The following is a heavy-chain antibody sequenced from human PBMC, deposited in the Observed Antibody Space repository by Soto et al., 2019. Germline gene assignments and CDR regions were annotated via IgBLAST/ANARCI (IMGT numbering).Heavy chain of an antibody. V-gene: IGHV1-18*01. CDR3: ARDEGGYDILTGYYKAHHFDY. CDR1: GYTFTHFY. J-gene: IGHJ4*02. D-gene: IGHD3-9*01. CDR2: ISPHNFNT. Sequence: ASVKVSCKASGYTFTHFYITWVRQAPGQGLEWMGAISPHNFNTNYAQKFRGRVTLTTEKSTNTAYMDLRSLTSDDTAVYYCARDEGGYDILTGYYKAHHFDYWGQGVPVAVSS.